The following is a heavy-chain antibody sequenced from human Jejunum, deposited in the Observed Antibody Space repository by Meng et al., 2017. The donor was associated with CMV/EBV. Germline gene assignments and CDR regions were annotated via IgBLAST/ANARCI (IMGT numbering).Heavy chain of an antibody. V-gene: IGHV3-7*01. CDR1: SNCW. J-gene: IGHJ6*02. CDR2: IKHDGSER. CDR3: ATSTTAMVASSYYYYGMDV. Sequence: SNCWMTWVRQAPGKGREWVANIKHDGSERYFVDSVKGRFAISRDNTKNSLFLQMDSLRAEDTAMYYCATSTTAMVASSYYYYGMDVWGQGTTVTVSS. D-gene: IGHD2-2*01.